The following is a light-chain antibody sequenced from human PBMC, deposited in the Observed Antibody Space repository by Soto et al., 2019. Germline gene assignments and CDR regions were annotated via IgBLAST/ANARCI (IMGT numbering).Light chain of an antibody. CDR2: DAS. CDR3: QQRSNWPPLT. Sequence: EIVLTQSPATLSLSPGERATLSCRASQSVSSYLAWSQQKPGQPPRLLIHDASNRATGIPARFSGSGSGTDFTLTICSLEPEDFAVYYCQQRSNWPPLTFGGGTKVEIK. J-gene: IGKJ4*01. V-gene: IGKV3-11*01. CDR1: QSVSSY.